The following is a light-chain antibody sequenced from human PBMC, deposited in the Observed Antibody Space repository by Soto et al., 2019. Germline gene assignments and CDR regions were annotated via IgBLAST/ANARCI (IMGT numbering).Light chain of an antibody. CDR3: QQYESSPTFT. Sequence: EVVLTQSPGTLSSSPGESATLSCRASQSVRSGYLAWYQQKPGQAPRLLIYGASYRATGIPDRFSGSGSGTDFTLTVSRLEHDDFAVYYCQQYESSPTFTFGPGTRVDIK. CDR2: GAS. CDR1: QSVRSGY. V-gene: IGKV3-20*01. J-gene: IGKJ3*01.